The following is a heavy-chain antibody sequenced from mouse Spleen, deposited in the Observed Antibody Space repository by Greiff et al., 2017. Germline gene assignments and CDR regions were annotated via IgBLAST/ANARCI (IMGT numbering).Heavy chain of an antibody. Sequence: EVKLVESGGGLVKRGGSLKLSCAASGFTFSSYYMSWVRQTPEKRLEWVATISSGGGSTYYPDSVKGRFTISRDNAKNTLYLQMSSLNSEDTAVYYCARVYYGYSTWYYFDYWGQGTTLTVSS. V-gene: IGHV5-9*04. J-gene: IGHJ2*01. CDR3: ARVYYGYSTWYYFDY. D-gene: IGHD2-2*01. CDR2: ISSGGGST. CDR1: GFTFSSYY.